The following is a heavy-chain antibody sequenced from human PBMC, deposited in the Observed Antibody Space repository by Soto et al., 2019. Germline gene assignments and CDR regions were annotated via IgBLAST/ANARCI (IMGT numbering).Heavy chain of an antibody. V-gene: IGHV4-34*01. J-gene: IGHJ5*02. CDR2: INHSGST. D-gene: IGHD3-9*01. Sequence: SETLSLTCAVYGGSFSGYYWSWIRQPPGKGLEWIGEINHSGSTNYNPSLKSRVTISVDTSKNQFSLKLSSVTAADTALYYCATRYYDILTGVNWFDPWGQGTLVTVSS. CDR1: GGSFSGYY. CDR3: ATRYYDILTGVNWFDP.